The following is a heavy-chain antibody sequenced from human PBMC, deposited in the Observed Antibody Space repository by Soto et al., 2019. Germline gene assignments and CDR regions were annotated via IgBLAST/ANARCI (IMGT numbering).Heavy chain of an antibody. CDR1: GGSISSGDYY. D-gene: IGHD3-22*01. J-gene: IGHJ4*02. V-gene: IGHV4-30-4*01. CDR3: ARGYQTRYDSSGSFGY. CDR2: IYYSGST. Sequence: LSLTCTVSGGSISSGDYYWSWIRQPPGKGLEWIGYIYYSGSTYYNPSLKGRVTISVDTSKNQFSLKLSSVTAADTAVYYCARGYQTRYDSSGSFGYWGQGTLVTVSS.